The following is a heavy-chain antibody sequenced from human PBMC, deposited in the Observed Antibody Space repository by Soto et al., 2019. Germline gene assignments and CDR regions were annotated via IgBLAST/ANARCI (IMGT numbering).Heavy chain of an antibody. J-gene: IGHJ3*02. CDR1: GFTFSSYA. Sequence: PGGSLRLSCAASGFTFSSYAMSWVRQAPGKGLEWVSAISGSGGSTYYADSVKGRFTISRDNSKNTLYLQMNSLRAEDTAVYYCAKDRPKHRGYYYRLGAFDIWGQGTMVTVSS. CDR3: AKDRPKHRGYYYRLGAFDI. V-gene: IGHV3-23*01. CDR2: ISGSGGST. D-gene: IGHD3-22*01.